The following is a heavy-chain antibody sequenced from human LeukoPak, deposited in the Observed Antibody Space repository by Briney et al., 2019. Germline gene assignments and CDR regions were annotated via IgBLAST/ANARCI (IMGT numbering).Heavy chain of an antibody. V-gene: IGHV4-34*01. CDR2: INHSGNT. J-gene: IGHJ4*02. D-gene: IGHD2-2*02. CDR3: ATKREYQLLYGGPFDY. CDR1: VGPFSGYY. Sequence: PSETLSLTCALNVGPFSGYYWRCVRQPPGKGLEWIGEINHSGNTSYNPSLTSRVTISVDTSKPQFYLKLSSVTAADTAVYYCATKREYQLLYGGPFDYWGQGTLVTVSS.